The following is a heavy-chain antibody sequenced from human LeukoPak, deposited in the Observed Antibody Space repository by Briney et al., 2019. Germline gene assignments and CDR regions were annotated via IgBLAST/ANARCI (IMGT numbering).Heavy chain of an antibody. J-gene: IGHJ4*02. CDR3: AISGYYDFWSGYSIDY. CDR2: IYYSGST. D-gene: IGHD3-3*01. CDR1: GGSISSHY. Sequence: SGTLSLTCTVSGGSISSHYWSWIRQPPGKGLEWIGYIYYSGSTNYNPSLKSRVTISVDTSKNQFSLKLSSVTAADTAVYYCAISGYYDFWSGYSIDYWGQGTLVTVSS. V-gene: IGHV4-59*11.